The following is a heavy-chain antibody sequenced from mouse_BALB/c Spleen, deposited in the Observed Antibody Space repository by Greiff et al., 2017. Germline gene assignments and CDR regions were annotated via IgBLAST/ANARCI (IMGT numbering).Heavy chain of an antibody. CDR2: ISSGGGST. CDR1: GFAFSSYD. J-gene: IGHJ2*01. CDR3: ARHYYGYDYFDY. D-gene: IGHD1-2*01. V-gene: IGHV5-12-1*01. Sequence: KLMESGGGLVKPGGSLKLSCAASGFAFSSYDMSWVRQTPEKRLEWVAYISSGGGSTYYPDTVKGRFTISRDNAKNTLYLQMSSLKSEDTAMYYCARHYYGYDYFDYWGQGTTLTVSS.